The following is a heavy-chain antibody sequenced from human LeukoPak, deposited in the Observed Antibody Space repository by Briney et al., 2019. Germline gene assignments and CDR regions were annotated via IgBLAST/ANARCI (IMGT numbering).Heavy chain of an antibody. Sequence: PSETLSLTCTVSSGSITGYYWSWIRQPPGKGLEWIGYIYYSGSTNYNPSLKSRVTISVGTSKNQFSLKLSSVTAADTAVYYCARAQYDFWSGYNDYWGQGTLVTVSS. CDR3: ARAQYDFWSGYNDY. CDR2: IYYSGST. V-gene: IGHV4-59*01. J-gene: IGHJ4*02. D-gene: IGHD3-3*01. CDR1: SGSITGYY.